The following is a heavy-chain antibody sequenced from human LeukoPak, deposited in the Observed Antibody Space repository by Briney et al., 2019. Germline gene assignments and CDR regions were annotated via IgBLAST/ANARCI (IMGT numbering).Heavy chain of an antibody. CDR1: GFTFSSYA. J-gene: IGHJ4*02. CDR3: ARDISGEY. V-gene: IGHV3-30-3*01. D-gene: IGHD3-10*01. CDR2: ISYDGSNK. Sequence: GGSLRLSCAASGFTFSSYAMHWVRQAPGKGLEWVAVISYDGSNKYYADSVKGRFTISRDNSKNTLYLQMNSLRAEDTAVYYCARDISGEYWGQGTLVTVSS.